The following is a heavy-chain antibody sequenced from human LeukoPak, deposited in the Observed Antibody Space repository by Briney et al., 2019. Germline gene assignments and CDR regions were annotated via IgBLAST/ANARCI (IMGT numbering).Heavy chain of an antibody. CDR1: GFTDSSNF. Sequence: PGGSLRLSCAASGFTDSSNFLSWVRQAPGKGLEWVSVIYSGGSTYYADSVKGRFTISRDNSKNTLYLQMNSLRAEDTAVYYCARVGGSSWYDYYYYGMDVWGKGTTVTVSS. V-gene: IGHV3-53*01. J-gene: IGHJ6*04. CDR3: ARVGGSSWYDYYYYGMDV. CDR2: IYSGGST. D-gene: IGHD6-13*01.